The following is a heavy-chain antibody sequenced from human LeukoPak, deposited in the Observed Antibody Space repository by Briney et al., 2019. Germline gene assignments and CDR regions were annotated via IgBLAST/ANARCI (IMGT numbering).Heavy chain of an antibody. J-gene: IGHJ4*02. V-gene: IGHV5-51*01. CDR2: IYPGDSNT. CDR1: GSCFTNYW. CDR3: AKQGDHFDY. D-gene: IGHD1-26*01. Sequence: GEPLEISSQPSGSCFTNYWIGWVRQLPRKGLEWMGIIYPGDSNTRYSLSFQGQVTFSADKSLSTAFLQWSSLKASDTAMYYCAKQGDHFDYWGQGTLVTVSS.